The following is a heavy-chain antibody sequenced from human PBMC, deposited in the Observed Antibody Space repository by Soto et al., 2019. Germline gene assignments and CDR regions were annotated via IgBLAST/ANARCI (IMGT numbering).Heavy chain of an antibody. CDR3: ARDRLRGSSCPDY. Sequence: PGGSLRLSCAASGFTFSNYGMHWVRQTPGKGLEWVALILYDGSNKYYADSVKGRFTISRDNSKNTLYLQMNSLRAEDTAVYYCARDRLRGSSCPDYWGQGTLVTVSS. J-gene: IGHJ4*02. CDR1: GFTFSNYG. CDR2: ILYDGSNK. D-gene: IGHD6-13*01. V-gene: IGHV3-30*03.